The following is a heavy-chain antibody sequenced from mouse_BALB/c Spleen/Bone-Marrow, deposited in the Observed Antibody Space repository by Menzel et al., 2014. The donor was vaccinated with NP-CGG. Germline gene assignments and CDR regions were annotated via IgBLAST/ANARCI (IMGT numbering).Heavy chain of an antibody. Sequence: VQLKDSGAELVKPGASVKLSCTASGFNIKDTYMHWVKQRPEQGLEWIGRIDPANGNTKYDPKLQGKATITADTSSNTACLQLSSRTSGDAAVYYFAMCYCGSSVFAYWSQGTLVTVST. CDR3: AMCYCGSSVFAY. V-gene: IGHV14-3*02. D-gene: IGHD1-1*01. CDR1: GFNIKDTY. J-gene: IGHJ3*01. CDR2: IDPANGNT.